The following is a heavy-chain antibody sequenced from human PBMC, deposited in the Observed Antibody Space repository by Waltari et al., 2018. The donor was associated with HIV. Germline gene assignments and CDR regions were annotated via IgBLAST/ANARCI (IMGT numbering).Heavy chain of an antibody. CDR3: ATDGVWGSYRYVGGYFDY. D-gene: IGHD3-16*02. CDR1: GFTFSEYW. Sequence: EVQLVESGGGLVHPGGSLRLTCAASGFTFSEYWRTWVLQAPGKGVEWVANIKKDGSETNYVDSVRGRFTISRDNAKNSLYLQMNSLRAEDTAVYYWATDGVWGSYRYVGGYFDYWGQGTLVTVSS. CDR2: IKKDGSET. J-gene: IGHJ4*02. V-gene: IGHV3-7*01.